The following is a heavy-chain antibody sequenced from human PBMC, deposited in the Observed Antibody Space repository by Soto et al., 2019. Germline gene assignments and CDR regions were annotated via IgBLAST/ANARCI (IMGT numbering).Heavy chain of an antibody. V-gene: IGHV3-33*01. CDR1: GFTFSNYG. CDR2: IWYHGRSK. D-gene: IGHD3-3*01. Sequence: QVQLVESGGGVVQPERSLGLSCAASGFTFSNYGMHWVRQAPGKGLEWVAFIWYHGRSKYYADSVKGRFTISRDNSKNTVYLKMTSLRAEDTAVYYCARDSGGYDFWSGYYPYWGQGTLVTVAS. J-gene: IGHJ4*02. CDR3: ARDSGGYDFWSGYYPY.